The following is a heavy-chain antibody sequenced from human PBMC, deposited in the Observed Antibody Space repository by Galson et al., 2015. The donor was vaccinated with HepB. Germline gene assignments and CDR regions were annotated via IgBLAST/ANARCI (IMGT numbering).Heavy chain of an antibody. CDR1: GFTFSGSA. CDR2: IRSKANNYAT. J-gene: IGHJ5*02. D-gene: IGHD2-21*01. CDR3: TRPQIPENWFVP. Sequence: LRLSCAASGFTFSGSAMHWVRQASGKGLEWVGRIRSKANNYATAYAASVKGRFTISRDDSKNTAYLQMNSLKSEDTAVYYCTRPQIPENWFVPWGQGTLVTVSS. V-gene: IGHV3-73*01.